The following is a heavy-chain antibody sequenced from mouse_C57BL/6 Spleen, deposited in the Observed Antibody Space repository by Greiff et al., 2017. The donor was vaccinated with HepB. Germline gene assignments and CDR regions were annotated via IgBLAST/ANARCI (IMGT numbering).Heavy chain of an antibody. Sequence: VQLQQPGAELVKPGASVKMSCKASGYTFTSYWITWVQQSPGQGLEWIGDIYPGSGSTNYNEKFKSKATLTVDTSSSTAYMQLSNLTSEDSAVYYCARGGNLDSSGDRAMDYWGQGTSVTVSS. CDR3: ARGGNLDSSGDRAMDY. V-gene: IGHV1-55*01. D-gene: IGHD3-2*02. CDR1: GYTFTSYW. J-gene: IGHJ4*01. CDR2: IYPGSGST.